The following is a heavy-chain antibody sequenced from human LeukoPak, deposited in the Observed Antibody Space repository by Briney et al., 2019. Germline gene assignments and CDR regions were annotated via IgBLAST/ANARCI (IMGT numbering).Heavy chain of an antibody. J-gene: IGHJ4*02. CDR3: VRVKGSYFDY. D-gene: IGHD2-15*01. Sequence: LGGSLRLSCAASGFPLCIYSINWVRQAPGKGLEWVSYISSSGSAIYYVDSVKGRFTVSRDNAKSSLFLQMNSPRAEDTAVYYCVRVKGSYFDYWGQGALVTVSS. CDR1: GFPLCIYS. V-gene: IGHV3-48*01. CDR2: ISSSGSAI.